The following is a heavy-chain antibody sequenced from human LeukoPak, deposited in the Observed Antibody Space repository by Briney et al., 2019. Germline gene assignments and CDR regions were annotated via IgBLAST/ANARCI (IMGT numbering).Heavy chain of an antibody. D-gene: IGHD4-17*01. Sequence: GGSLRLSCAASGFTFSSYGMHWVRQAPGKGLEWVAVIWYDGSNKYYADSVKGRFTISRDNSKNTLYLQMNSLRAEDTAVYYCARDAGDYGPFGYWGQGTLVTVSS. V-gene: IGHV3-33*01. J-gene: IGHJ4*02. CDR3: ARDAGDYGPFGY. CDR2: IWYDGSNK. CDR1: GFTFSSYG.